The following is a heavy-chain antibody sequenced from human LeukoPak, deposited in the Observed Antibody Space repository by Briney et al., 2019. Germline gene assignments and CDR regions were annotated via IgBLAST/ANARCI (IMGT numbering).Heavy chain of an antibody. J-gene: IGHJ2*01. D-gene: IGHD4-17*01. CDR1: GFTFSKHT. Sequence: GGSLRLSCAASGFTFSKHTMHWVRQAPGKGLEWVAVILYDGSNKYYADSVKGRFTISRDNSKNTMSLQMNSLRADDTTVYYCLRDSYGGYFDLWGRGTLVTVSS. CDR2: ILYDGSNK. V-gene: IGHV3-30*04. CDR3: LRDSYGGYFDL.